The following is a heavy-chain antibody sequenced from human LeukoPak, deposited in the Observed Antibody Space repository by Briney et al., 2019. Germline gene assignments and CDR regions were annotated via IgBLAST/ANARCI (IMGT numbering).Heavy chain of an antibody. CDR3: ASGVDPADELDY. CDR1: GFTFSSYS. Sequence: GGSLRLSCAASGFTFSSYSMNWVRQAPGKGLEWVSSISSSSSYIYYADSVKRRFTISRDNAKNSLYLQMNSLRADDTAVYYSASGVDPADELDYWGQGTLVTVSS. D-gene: IGHD2-2*01. V-gene: IGHV3-21*01. CDR2: ISSSSSYI. J-gene: IGHJ4*02.